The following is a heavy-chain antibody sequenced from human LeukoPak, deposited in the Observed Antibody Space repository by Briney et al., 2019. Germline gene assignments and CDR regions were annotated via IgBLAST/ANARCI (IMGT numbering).Heavy chain of an antibody. CDR3: ARMIVVPAAASQLGDYYYYMDV. J-gene: IGHJ6*03. CDR2: IYPGDSDT. CDR1: GYSFTSYW. V-gene: IGHV5-51*01. Sequence: GESLKISCKGSGYSFTSYWIGWVRQMPGKGLEWMGIIYPGDSDTRYSPSFQGQVTISADKSISTAYLQWSSLKASDTAMYYCARMIVVPAAASQLGDYYYYMDVWGKGTTVTVSS. D-gene: IGHD2-2*01.